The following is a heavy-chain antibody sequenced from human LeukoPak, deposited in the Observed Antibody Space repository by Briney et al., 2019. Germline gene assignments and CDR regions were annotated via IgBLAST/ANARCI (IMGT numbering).Heavy chain of an antibody. CDR3: ARVLDLGSSSWYYYFDY. Sequence: PSETLSLTCTVSGGSISSYYWSWIRQPPGKGLEWIGYIYYSGSTNYNPSLKSRVTISVDTSKNQFSLKLSSVTAADTAVYHCARVLDLGSSSWYYYFDYWGQGTLVTVSS. J-gene: IGHJ4*02. V-gene: IGHV4-59*01. D-gene: IGHD6-13*01. CDR1: GGSISSYY. CDR2: IYYSGST.